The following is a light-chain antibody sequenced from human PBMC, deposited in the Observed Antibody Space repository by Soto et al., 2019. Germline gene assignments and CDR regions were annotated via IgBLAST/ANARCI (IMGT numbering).Light chain of an antibody. CDR2: EGS. V-gene: IGLV2-14*02. J-gene: IGLJ1*01. Sequence: QSALTQPASVSGSPGQSITISCTGTSSDVGSYNLVSWYQQHPGKAPKLMIYEGSKRPSGVSNRFSGSKSGNTASLTISGLQAEDEADYYCSSYTRSSPYVFGTGTKVTVL. CDR3: SSYTRSSPYV. CDR1: SSDVGSYNL.